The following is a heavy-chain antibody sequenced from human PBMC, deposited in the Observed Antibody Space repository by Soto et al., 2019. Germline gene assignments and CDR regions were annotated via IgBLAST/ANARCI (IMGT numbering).Heavy chain of an antibody. CDR2: TYYNGDT. Sequence: SETLSLTCTVSDDSFRGAEYYWSWIRQPLGKGPEWIGYTYYNGDTKYNPALRSRVTMSEDTSKNQFSLRLSSVTAADTALYFCARGPAYIDGWRTFDLWGRGILVTVSS. CDR1: DDSFRGAEYY. J-gene: IGHJ4*02. V-gene: IGHV4-61*08. CDR3: ARGPAYIDGWRTFDL. D-gene: IGHD6-19*01.